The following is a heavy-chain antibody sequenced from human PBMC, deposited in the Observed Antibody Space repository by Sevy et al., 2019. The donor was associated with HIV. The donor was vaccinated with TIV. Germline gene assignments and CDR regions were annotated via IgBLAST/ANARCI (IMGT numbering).Heavy chain of an antibody. CDR2: ISSSSTI. V-gene: IGHV3-48*01. D-gene: IGHD5-12*01. CDR3: ASGYASDYYYYYGMDV. J-gene: IGHJ6*02. CDR1: GFTFSSYS. Sequence: GGSLRLSCAASGFTFSSYSMNWVRQAPGKGLEWVSYISSSSTIYYADSVKGRFTISRDNAKNTLYLQMNSLRAEDTAVYYCASGYASDYYYYYGMDVWGQGTTVTVSS.